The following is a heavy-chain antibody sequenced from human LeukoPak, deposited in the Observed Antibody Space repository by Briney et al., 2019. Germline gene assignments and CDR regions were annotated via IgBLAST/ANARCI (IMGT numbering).Heavy chain of an antibody. CDR3: ARGYCSSTSCYTDWFDP. D-gene: IGHD2-2*02. J-gene: IGHJ5*02. Sequence: GESLKISCKGSGYSFTSYWIGWARQMPGKGLEWMGIIYPGDSDTRYSPSFQGQVTISADKSISTAYLQWSSLKASDTAMYYCARGYCSSTSCYTDWFDPWGQGTLVTVSS. CDR1: GYSFTSYW. V-gene: IGHV5-51*01. CDR2: IYPGDSDT.